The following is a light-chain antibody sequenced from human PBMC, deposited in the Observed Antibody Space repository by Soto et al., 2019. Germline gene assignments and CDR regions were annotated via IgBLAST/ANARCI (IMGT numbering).Light chain of an antibody. V-gene: IGLV2-14*02. CDR3: NSYTTSSTLV. CDR1: RGDVGAYNL. J-gene: IGLJ1*01. CDR2: AVT. Sequence: QSVLTQPASVSGSPGQSITISCTGTRGDVGAYNLVSWYQQHPGKAPKLMIYAVTNRPSGISNRFSGSKSGNTASLTISGVQAEDEAEYYCNSYTTSSTLVFGTGTKVTVL.